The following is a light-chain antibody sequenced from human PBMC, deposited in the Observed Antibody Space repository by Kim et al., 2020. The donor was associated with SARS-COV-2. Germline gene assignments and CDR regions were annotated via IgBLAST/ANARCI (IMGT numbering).Light chain of an antibody. J-gene: IGKJ1*01. CDR1: QGISNW. CDR2: DAS. Sequence: DIQMTQSPSSLSASVGDRVTITCRASQGISNWLAWYQQKPGKAPNLLIYDASNLESGVPSRFSGSGSGTEFTLTISSLQPDDFATYYCQEYKSYSWTFGQGTKVEIK. V-gene: IGKV1-5*01. CDR3: QEYKSYSWT.